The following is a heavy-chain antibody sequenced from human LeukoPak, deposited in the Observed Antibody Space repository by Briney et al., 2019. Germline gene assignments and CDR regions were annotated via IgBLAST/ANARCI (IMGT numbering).Heavy chain of an antibody. D-gene: IGHD4-17*01. V-gene: IGHV1-2*02. CDR1: GYTFTGYY. CDR3: ARPGYGDDWYFDL. Sequence: ASVKVSCKASGYTFTGYYMHWVRQAPGHGLEWMGWIDPNSGGTNYAQKFQGRVTMTRDTSISTAYMELSRLRSDDTAVYYCARPGYGDDWYFDLWGRGTLVTVSS. CDR2: IDPNSGGT. J-gene: IGHJ2*01.